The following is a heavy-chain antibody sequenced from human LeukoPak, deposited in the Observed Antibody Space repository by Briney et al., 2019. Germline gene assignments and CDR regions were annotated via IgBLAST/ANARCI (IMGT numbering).Heavy chain of an antibody. J-gene: IGHJ2*01. CDR1: GGSISCYY. CDR2: IYYSGST. D-gene: IGHD4-17*01. CDR3: ARDRPRTTPQSPRILWYFDL. V-gene: IGHV4-59*01. Sequence: PSETLSLTCTVSGGSISCYYWSWIRQPPGKGLEWIGYIYYSGSTNYNPSLKSRVTISVDTSKNQFSLRLSSVTAADTAVYYCARDRPRTTPQSPRILWYFDLWGRGTLVTVSS.